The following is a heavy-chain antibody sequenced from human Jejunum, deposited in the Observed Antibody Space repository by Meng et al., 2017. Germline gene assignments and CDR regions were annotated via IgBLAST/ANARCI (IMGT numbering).Heavy chain of an antibody. CDR1: GSSFSSYW. V-gene: IGHV3-7*01. Sequence: GESLKISCVASGSSFSSYWINWVRQAPAKGLEWVASIKQDGSETYYVDSVKGRFTISRDNAKNSLYLQMNSLRAEDTAVYYCASSFGSGVYRVVYFNYWGQGTLVTVSS. CDR3: ASSFGSGVYRVVYFNY. CDR2: IKQDGSET. D-gene: IGHD3-10*01. J-gene: IGHJ4*02.